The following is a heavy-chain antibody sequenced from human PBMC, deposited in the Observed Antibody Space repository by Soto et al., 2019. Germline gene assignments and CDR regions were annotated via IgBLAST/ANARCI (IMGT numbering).Heavy chain of an antibody. J-gene: IGHJ5*02. Sequence: ASVKVSCKASGCTFSSYDINWVRQASGQGLGWMGWMNPKSGQRAYAPSFQGRVTMTGNTSISTAYMELSNLRSEDTAVYYCARDIGPALDWFGPWGQGTLVTVSS. CDR3: ARDIGPALDWFGP. CDR1: GCTFSSYD. V-gene: IGHV1-8*01. D-gene: IGHD5-18*01. CDR2: MNPKSGQR.